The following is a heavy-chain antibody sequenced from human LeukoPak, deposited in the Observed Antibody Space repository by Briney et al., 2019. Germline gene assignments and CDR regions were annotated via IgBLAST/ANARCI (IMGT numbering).Heavy chain of an antibody. V-gene: IGHV3-9*01. J-gene: IGHJ4*02. Sequence: GGSLRLSCAASGFTFSSYWMHWVRQAPGKGLEWVSGISWNSGSIGYADSVKGRFTISRDNAKNSLYLQMNSLRAEDTALYYCAKDIQRGYSSPLDYWGQGTLVTVSS. CDR2: ISWNSGSI. D-gene: IGHD5-18*01. CDR3: AKDIQRGYSSPLDY. CDR1: GFTFSSYW.